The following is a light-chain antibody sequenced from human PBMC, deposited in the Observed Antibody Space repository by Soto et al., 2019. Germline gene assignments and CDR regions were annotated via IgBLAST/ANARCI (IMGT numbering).Light chain of an antibody. CDR1: QRVSNS. CDR3: QQRVNWL. V-gene: IGKV3-11*01. CDR2: DAS. Sequence: IVLTQSPATLSLSPGERATLSCRASQRVSNSLAWYQQKPGQAPRLLIYDASNRATGIPARFSGSGSGTDFTLTISSLGPEDFAVYYCQQRVNWLFGQGTRLEIK. J-gene: IGKJ5*01.